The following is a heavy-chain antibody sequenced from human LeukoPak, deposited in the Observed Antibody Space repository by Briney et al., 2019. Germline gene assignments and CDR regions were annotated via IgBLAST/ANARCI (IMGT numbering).Heavy chain of an antibody. CDR2: ISCSGGST. J-gene: IGHJ4*02. V-gene: IGHV3-23*01. D-gene: IGHD3-22*01. Sequence: GVSLRLSCAASGFTFSSYAMSWVRQAPGKGLEWVSAISCSGGSTYYADSVKGRFTISRDNSKNTLYLQRNSLRAEDTAVYYCAKDLYYDSSGPFDYWGQGTLVTASS. CDR3: AKDLYYDSSGPFDY. CDR1: GFTFSSYA.